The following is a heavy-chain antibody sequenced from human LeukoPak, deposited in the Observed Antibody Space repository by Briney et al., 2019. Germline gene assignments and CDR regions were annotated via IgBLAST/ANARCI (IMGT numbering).Heavy chain of an antibody. J-gene: IGHJ6*03. CDR1: GFTFSSYG. Sequence: GGSLRLSCAASGFTFSSYGMHWVRQAPGKGLEWVAFIRYDRRNQYYADSVKGRFTISRDNSKNTLYLQMNSLRAEDTAVYYCAKDQSYYYDSSGYHYYYYYMDVWGKGTTVTVSS. CDR3: AKDQSYYYDSSGYHYYYYYMDV. D-gene: IGHD3-22*01. V-gene: IGHV3-30*02. CDR2: IRYDRRNQ.